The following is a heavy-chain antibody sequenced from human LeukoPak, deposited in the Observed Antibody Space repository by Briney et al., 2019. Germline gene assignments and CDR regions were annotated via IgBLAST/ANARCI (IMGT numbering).Heavy chain of an antibody. D-gene: IGHD6-13*01. V-gene: IGHV1-8*01. CDR1: GYTFTSYD. J-gene: IGHJ6*03. CDR2: MNPNSGNT. Sequence: GASVKVSCKASGYTFTSYDINWVRQATGQGLEWMGWMNPNSGNTGYAQKFQGRVTMTRNTSISTAYMELSSLRSEDTAVYYCARGRRNTAGRGYYYYMDVWGKGTTVTISS. CDR3: ARGRRNTAGRGYYYYMDV.